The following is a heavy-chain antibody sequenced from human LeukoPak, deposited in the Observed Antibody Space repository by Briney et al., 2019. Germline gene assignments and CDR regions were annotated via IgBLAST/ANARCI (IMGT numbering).Heavy chain of an antibody. CDR3: ARHLRSMVVTGYFDY. V-gene: IGHV5-51*01. CDR1: GYSFTSYW. J-gene: IGHJ4*02. D-gene: IGHD4-23*01. CDR2: IYPGDSDT. Sequence: GESLKISCKGSGYSFTSYWIGWVRQMPGKGLEGMGIIYPGDSDTRYSPSFQGQVTISADKSISTAYLQWSSVKASDTAMYYCARHLRSMVVTGYFDYWGQGTLVTVSS.